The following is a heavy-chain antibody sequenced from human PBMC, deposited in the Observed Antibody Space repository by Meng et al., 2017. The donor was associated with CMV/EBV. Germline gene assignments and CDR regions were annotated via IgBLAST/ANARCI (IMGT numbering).Heavy chain of an antibody. J-gene: IGHJ4*02. Sequence: GGSLRLSCAASGFTFSSYGMHWVRQAPGKGVEWVAFIRYDGSNKYYADSVKGRFTISRDNSKNTLYLQMNSLRAEDTAVYYCANQYSSSWGGGYFDYWGQGTLVTVSS. D-gene: IGHD6-13*01. V-gene: IGHV3-30*02. CDR1: GFTFSSYG. CDR2: IRYDGSNK. CDR3: ANQYSSSWGGGYFDY.